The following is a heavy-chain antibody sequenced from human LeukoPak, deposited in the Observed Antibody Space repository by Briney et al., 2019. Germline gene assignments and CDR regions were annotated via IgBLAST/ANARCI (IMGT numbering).Heavy chain of an antibody. V-gene: IGHV3-20*04. CDR2: INWNGGST. CDR3: ARGTLKAAATDFDY. D-gene: IGHD6-13*01. CDR1: GLTFDDYG. J-gene: IGHJ4*02. Sequence: GGSLRLSCAASGLTFDDYGMSWVRQAPGKGLEWVSGINWNGGSTGYADSVKGRFTISRDNAKNSLYLQMNSLRAEDTALYYCARGTLKAAATDFDYWGQGTLVTVSS.